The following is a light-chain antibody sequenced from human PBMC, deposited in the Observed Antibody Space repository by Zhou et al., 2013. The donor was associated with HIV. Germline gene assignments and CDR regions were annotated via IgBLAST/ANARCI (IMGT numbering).Light chain of an antibody. CDR3: QQYKSFLLS. V-gene: IGKV1-5*01. J-gene: IGKJ4*01. Sequence: DIQMTQSPSTLSASVGGAVIITCRASQSVNHNLAWYQQKRGKAPTLVIYDTSILDKGVPSRFAGSGSGTDFILTITSLQPDDLGTYFCQQYKSFLLSFGGGTKVDI. CDR1: QSVNHN. CDR2: DTS.